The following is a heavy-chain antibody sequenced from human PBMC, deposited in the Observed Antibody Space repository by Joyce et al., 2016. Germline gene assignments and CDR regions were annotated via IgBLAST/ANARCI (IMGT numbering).Heavy chain of an antibody. J-gene: IGHJ6*02. D-gene: IGHD3-10*01. CDR1: DASIRRCTFD. Sequence: QLQLQESGPGLVKPSETLSLTCTVSDASIRRCTFDWGWIGQPPGKGLEWIGTTYYSGNTYYSPSLNSRVTISVNTPKRQISLKVISLTAADTAVYYCARHVGPTPYGSGEYYYHYGMDVWGRGITVSVSS. CDR2: TYYSGNT. CDR3: ARHVGPTPYGSGEYYYHYGMDV. V-gene: IGHV4-39*01.